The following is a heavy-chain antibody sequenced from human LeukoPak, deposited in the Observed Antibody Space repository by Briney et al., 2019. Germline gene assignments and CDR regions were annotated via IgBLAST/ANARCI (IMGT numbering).Heavy chain of an antibody. CDR2: ISGSGGST. V-gene: IGHV3-23*01. J-gene: IGHJ4*02. D-gene: IGHD2-21*01. CDR3: AKDSVVVIAKGDAFDI. CDR1: GFTFSSYA. Sequence: GGSLRLSCAASGFTFSSYAMSWVRQAPGKGLEWVSTISGSGGSTHYADSVKGRFTISRDNSKNMLYLQMNSLRAEDTAVYYCAKDSVVVIAKGDAFDIWGQGTLVTVSS.